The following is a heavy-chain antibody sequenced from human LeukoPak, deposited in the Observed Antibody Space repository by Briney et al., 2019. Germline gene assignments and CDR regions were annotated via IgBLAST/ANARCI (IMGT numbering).Heavy chain of an antibody. V-gene: IGHV4-59*08. CDR1: GGSISSYY. CDR3: AALEVAGTQGGYYYYGMDV. D-gene: IGHD6-19*01. Sequence: ASETLSLTCTVSGGSISSYYWSWTRQPPGKGLEWIGYIYYSGSTNYNPSLKSRVTISVDTSKNQFSLRLSSVTAADTAVYYCAALEVAGTQGGYYYYGMDVWGQGTTVTVSS. CDR2: IYYSGST. J-gene: IGHJ6*02.